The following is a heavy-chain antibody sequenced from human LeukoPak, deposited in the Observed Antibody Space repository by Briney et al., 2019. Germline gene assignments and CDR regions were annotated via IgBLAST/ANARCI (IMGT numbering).Heavy chain of an antibody. Sequence: GGALRLSCAASGFTFSTFSVSWVRETPGKGLEWVSAISGSGSDIYYADSVKGRFTISRDNSKNTLYLQMNSLRTEDTAVYYCASRKDTPHLPDYWGQGTLVTVSS. V-gene: IGHV3-23*01. CDR1: GFTFSTFS. CDR2: ISGSGSDI. J-gene: IGHJ4*02. CDR3: ASRKDTPHLPDY. D-gene: IGHD5-18*01.